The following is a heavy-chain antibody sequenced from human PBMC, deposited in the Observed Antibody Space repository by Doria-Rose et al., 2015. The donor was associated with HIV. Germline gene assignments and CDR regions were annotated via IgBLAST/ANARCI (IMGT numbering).Heavy chain of an antibody. V-gene: IGHV2-26*01. CDR1: GVSLSSPGMG. Sequence: VTLKESGPVLVKPTETLTLTCTVSGVSLSSPGMGVSWIRQPPGKALEWLANIFSDDERSYNTSLKSRLTISRGTSKSQVVLTMTDMDPVDTATYYCARIKSSRWYHKYYFDFWRQGTLVIVSA. J-gene: IGHJ4*02. CDR3: ARIKSSRWYHKYYFDF. CDR2: IFSDDER. D-gene: IGHD6-13*01.